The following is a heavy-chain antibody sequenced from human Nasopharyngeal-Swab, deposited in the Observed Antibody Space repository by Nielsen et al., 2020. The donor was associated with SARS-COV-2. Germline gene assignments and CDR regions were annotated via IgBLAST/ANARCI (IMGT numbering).Heavy chain of an antibody. D-gene: IGHD6-25*01. Sequence: GESLKISCATSGFTFNTFWMSWVRQAPGKGLEWAAIIKQDGDETQYVDSVKGRFTISRDNVEKSLYLQMDNLRVEDTAAYYCVLPSVAAPGRDSWGKGTLVTVSS. CDR1: GFTFNTFW. V-gene: IGHV3-7*01. J-gene: IGHJ4*02. CDR3: VLPSVAAPGRDS. CDR2: IKQDGDET.